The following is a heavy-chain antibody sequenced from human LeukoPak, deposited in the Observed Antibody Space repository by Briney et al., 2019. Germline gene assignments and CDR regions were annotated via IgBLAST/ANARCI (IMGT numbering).Heavy chain of an antibody. CDR1: EFTFSSYE. J-gene: IGHJ4*02. Sequence: GGSLRLSCAASEFTFSSYEMNWVRQAPGKGLEWVSYISSSGSTIYYADSVKGRFTISRDNSKNTLYLQMNSLRGEDTAVYYCAKTASDSPSWYFDYWGQGTLVTVSS. CDR3: AKTASDSPSWYFDY. V-gene: IGHV3-48*03. CDR2: ISSSGSTI. D-gene: IGHD6-13*01.